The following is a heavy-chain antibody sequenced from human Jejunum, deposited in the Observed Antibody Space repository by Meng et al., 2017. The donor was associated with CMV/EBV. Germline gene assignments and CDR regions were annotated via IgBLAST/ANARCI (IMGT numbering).Heavy chain of an antibody. CDR2: ISSDGIAT. Sequence: GFSFSRNSMNWVRQAPGKGLEWVSSISSDGIATNYADSVKGRFTISRDNAKNTLYLQMNSLRAEDTAVYYCARESGIPTAGTAAFDIWGQGTVVTVSS. V-gene: IGHV3-74*01. CDR1: GFSFSRNS. CDR3: ARESGIPTAGTAAFDI. J-gene: IGHJ3*02. D-gene: IGHD6-13*01.